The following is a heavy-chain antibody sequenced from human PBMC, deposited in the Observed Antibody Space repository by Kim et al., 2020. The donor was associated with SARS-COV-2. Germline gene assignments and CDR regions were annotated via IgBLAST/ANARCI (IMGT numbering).Heavy chain of an antibody. D-gene: IGHD3-10*01. V-gene: IGHV3-53*01. CDR2: VDNVGGT. Sequence: GGSLRLSCAASDYSVATNFMTWVRQAPGKGLEWVSLVDNVGGTYYADFVKGRFTISRDISKNTLNLQMNSRRVDDTAVYYCGGGHYGLWGQGTLVTVSS. J-gene: IGHJ4*02. CDR3: GGGHYGL. CDR1: DYSVATNF.